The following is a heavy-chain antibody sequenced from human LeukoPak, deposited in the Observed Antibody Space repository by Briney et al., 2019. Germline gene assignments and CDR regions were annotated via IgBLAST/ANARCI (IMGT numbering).Heavy chain of an antibody. Sequence: PGGSLRLSCAASGFIFSSDYMHWVRQTPGKGLVWVSRISSDGSDTGYADSVKGRFTISRDNAKNSLYLQMNSLRAEDTAVYYCARELAYYYGSGSYNWFDPWGQGTLVTVSS. V-gene: IGHV3-74*01. CDR3: ARELAYYYGSGSYNWFDP. CDR2: ISSDGSDT. J-gene: IGHJ5*02. CDR1: GFIFSSDY. D-gene: IGHD3-10*01.